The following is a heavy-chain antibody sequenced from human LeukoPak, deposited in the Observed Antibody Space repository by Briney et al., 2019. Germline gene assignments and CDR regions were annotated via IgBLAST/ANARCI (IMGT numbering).Heavy chain of an antibody. D-gene: IGHD3-3*01. CDR2: IKQDGSEK. CDR1: GFTFSSYW. Sequence: GGSLRLSCAASGFTFSSYWMSWVRQAPGKGLEWVANIKQDGSEKYYVDSVKGRFTISRDNAKNSLYLLMNSLRAEDTAVYYCARVGQYYDFWSGYYFLDDYWGQGTLVTVSS. J-gene: IGHJ4*02. CDR3: ARVGQYYDFWSGYYFLDDY. V-gene: IGHV3-7*01.